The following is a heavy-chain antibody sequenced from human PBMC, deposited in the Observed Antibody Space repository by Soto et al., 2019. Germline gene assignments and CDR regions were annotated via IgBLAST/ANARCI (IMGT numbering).Heavy chain of an antibody. CDR2: IYYSGST. V-gene: IGHV4-39*01. D-gene: IGHD1-26*01. CDR3: ARQGRRKVGAKNFDY. J-gene: IGHJ4*02. Sequence: SSETLSLTCTVSGGSISSSSYYWGWIRQPPGKGLEWIGSIYYSGSTYYNPSLKSRVTISVDTSKNQFSLKLSSVTAADTAVYYCARQGRRKVGAKNFDYWGQGTLVTVSS. CDR1: GGSISSSSYY.